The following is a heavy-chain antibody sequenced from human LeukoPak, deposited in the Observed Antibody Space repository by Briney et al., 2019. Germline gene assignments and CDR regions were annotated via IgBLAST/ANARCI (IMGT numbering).Heavy chain of an antibody. CDR3: AKDDGWVQYAN. Sequence: GGSPRLSCAASGFTFSSYSMNWVRQAPGKGLEWVSSISSSSSYIYYADSVKGRFTISRDNSKNTLYLQMNSLRAEDTAVYYCAKDDGWVQYANWGQGTLVTVSS. CDR2: ISSSSSYI. V-gene: IGHV3-21*04. D-gene: IGHD5-24*01. J-gene: IGHJ4*02. CDR1: GFTFSSYS.